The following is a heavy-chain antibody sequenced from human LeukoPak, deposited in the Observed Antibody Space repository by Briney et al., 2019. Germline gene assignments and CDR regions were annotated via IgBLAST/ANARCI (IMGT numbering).Heavy chain of an antibody. CDR3: AELGITMIGGV. CDR1: GFSFITYG. D-gene: IGHD3-10*02. CDR2: IGSGSSTI. J-gene: IGHJ6*04. Sequence: GGSLRLSCAASGFSFITYGMNWVRQAPGKGLEWLSYIGSGSSTIYYADSVKGRFTISRDNAKNSLYLQMNSLRAEDTAVYYCAELGITMIGGVWGKGTTVTISS. V-gene: IGHV3-48*04.